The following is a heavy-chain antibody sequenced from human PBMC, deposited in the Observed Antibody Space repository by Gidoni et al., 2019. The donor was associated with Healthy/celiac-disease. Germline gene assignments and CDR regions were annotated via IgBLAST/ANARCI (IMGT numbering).Heavy chain of an antibody. J-gene: IGHJ2*01. CDR3: AAIGYCSSTSCSPYWYFDL. D-gene: IGHD2-2*01. Sequence: MQLVQSGPEVKKPGTSVKVSCKASEFTFPSSAVQWVRQARGQRLEWIGWIVVGSGNTNYAQKFQERVTITRDMSTSTAYMELSSLRSEDTAVYYCAAIGYCSSTSCSPYWYFDLWGRGTLVTGSS. CDR1: EFTFPSSA. CDR2: IVVGSGNT. V-gene: IGHV1-58*01.